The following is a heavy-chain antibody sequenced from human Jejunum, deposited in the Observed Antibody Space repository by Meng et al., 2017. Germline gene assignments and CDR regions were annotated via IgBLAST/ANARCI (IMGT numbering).Heavy chain of an antibody. J-gene: IGHJ4*02. V-gene: IGHV4-4*02. D-gene: IGHD6-19*01. CDR1: GASISSGNW. CDR2: MYQSGTT. Sequence: GELQAQGPGLVQPSEPLSLTSAVSGASISSGNWWSWVRQPPGKGLEWIGEMYQSGTTNYNPSLKSRVTILLDTSKNQLSLELTSVTAADTAVYYCARHISVTGTRGFDYWGQGTLVTVSS. CDR3: ARHISVTGTRGFDY.